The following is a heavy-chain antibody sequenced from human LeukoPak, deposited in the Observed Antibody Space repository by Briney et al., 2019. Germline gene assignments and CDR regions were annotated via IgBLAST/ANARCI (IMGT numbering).Heavy chain of an antibody. J-gene: IGHJ4*02. Sequence: PSATPSLTCTFSGGSISSGDYYWSWSRPPPEERLEWIGYIYYSGSAYYNPSLKSRVTISVDTSKNQFSLKLSSVTAADTAVYYCARDVLHYYVSGPVEYFDYWGQGTLVTVST. D-gene: IGHD3-22*01. CDR3: ARDVLHYYVSGPVEYFDY. CDR1: GGSISSGDYY. CDR2: IYYSGSA. V-gene: IGHV4-30-4*08.